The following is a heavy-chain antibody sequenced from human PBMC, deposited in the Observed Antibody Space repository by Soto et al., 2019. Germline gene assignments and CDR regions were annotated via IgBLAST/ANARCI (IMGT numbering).Heavy chain of an antibody. Sequence: QVQLVQSGAEVKKPGASVKGSCKASGYTFTSYDINCVRQATGQGLEWMGWMNTNSGNTGYAQKLQVRVTMTRNTSISTAYMELSSLRSEDTAVYYCARGHGRGSSSAFDIWGQGTMVTVSS. J-gene: IGHJ3*02. CDR1: GYTFTSYD. V-gene: IGHV1-8*01. CDR2: MNTNSGNT. D-gene: IGHD6-13*01. CDR3: ARGHGRGSSSAFDI.